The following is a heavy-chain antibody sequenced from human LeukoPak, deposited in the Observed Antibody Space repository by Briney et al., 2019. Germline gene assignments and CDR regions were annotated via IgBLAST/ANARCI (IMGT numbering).Heavy chain of an antibody. V-gene: IGHV1-2*06. CDR2: INPNSGGT. D-gene: IGHD3-3*01. Sequence: AASVKVSCKASGYTFTAYHMHWVRQAPGQGLEWMGRINPNSGGTNYAQRFQGRVTMTRDTSISTAYMELSRLRSDDTAVHYCARVGLSYDFWSGYSSWGQGTLVTVSS. CDR1: GYTFTAYH. CDR3: ARVGLSYDFWSGYSS. J-gene: IGHJ5*02.